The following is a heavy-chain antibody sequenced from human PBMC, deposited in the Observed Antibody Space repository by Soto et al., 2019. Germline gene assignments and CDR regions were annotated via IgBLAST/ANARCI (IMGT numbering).Heavy chain of an antibody. D-gene: IGHD3-3*02. CDR2: IYYSGSN. Sequence: QLQLQESGPGLVKPSETLSLTCTVSGGSISSSSYYWGWIRQPPGKGLEWIGSIYYSGSNYYNPSLKSRVTISVDTSKNQFSLKLSSVTAADTAVYYCARDSIEPQYYFDYWGQGTLVTVSS. CDR1: GGSISSSSYY. J-gene: IGHJ4*02. CDR3: ARDSIEPQYYFDY. V-gene: IGHV4-39*01.